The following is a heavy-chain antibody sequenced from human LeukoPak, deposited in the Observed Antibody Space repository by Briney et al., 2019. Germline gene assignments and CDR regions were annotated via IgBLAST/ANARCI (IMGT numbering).Heavy chain of an antibody. CDR1: GGTFSSYA. D-gene: IGHD5-18*01. V-gene: IGHV1-69*06. Sequence: ASVKVSCKASGGTFSSYAISWVRQAPGQGLEWMGGIIPIFGTANYAQKFQGRVTITADKSTSTAYMELSSLRSEDTAVYYCARGRRYSYGYFAWWGQGTLVTVSS. CDR3: ARGRRYSYGYFAW. CDR2: IIPIFGTA. J-gene: IGHJ4*02.